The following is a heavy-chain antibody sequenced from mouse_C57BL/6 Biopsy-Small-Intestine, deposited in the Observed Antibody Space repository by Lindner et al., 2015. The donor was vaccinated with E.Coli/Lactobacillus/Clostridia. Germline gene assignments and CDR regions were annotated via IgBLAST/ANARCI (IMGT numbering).Heavy chain of an antibody. D-gene: IGHD1-3*01. CDR2: INTSGERR. V-gene: IGHV1-64*01. CDR1: GYTFTNYY. CDR3: ARGLELLDY. Sequence: SVKVSCKASGYTFTNYYMHWVRQAPGRGLEWMGIINTSGERRTYAQKFQGRLTMTSDTSTSTVYMELSSLRSEDTAVYFCARGLELLDYWGQGTLVTVSS. J-gene: IGHJ4*01.